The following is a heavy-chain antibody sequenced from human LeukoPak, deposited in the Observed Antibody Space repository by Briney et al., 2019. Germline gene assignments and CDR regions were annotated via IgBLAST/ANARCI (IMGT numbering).Heavy chain of an antibody. CDR3: ASGGGVDYYYYYYMDV. J-gene: IGHJ6*03. CDR1: GFPVTTNF. CDR2: FYSGGST. V-gene: IGHV3-53*01. Sequence: GGSLTLSCAASGFPVTTNFVSWVRQAPGKGLEWVSVFYSGGSTYFADSVKGRFTISRDNSKNTMYLQMNSLRAEDTAVYYCASGGGVDYYYYYYMDVWGKGTTVTVSS. D-gene: IGHD2-15*01.